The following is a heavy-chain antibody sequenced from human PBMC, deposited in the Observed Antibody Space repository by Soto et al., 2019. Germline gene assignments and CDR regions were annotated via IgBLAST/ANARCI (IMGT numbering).Heavy chain of an antibody. Sequence: GASVKVSCKASGYTFTSYDINWVRQATGQGLEWMGWMNPNSGNTGYAQKFQGRVTMTRNTSISTAYMELSSLRSEDTAVYYCARGRGSGSLFKYYFDYWGQGTLVTVSS. D-gene: IGHD1-26*01. V-gene: IGHV1-8*01. CDR1: GYTFTSYD. CDR2: MNPNSGNT. J-gene: IGHJ4*02. CDR3: ARGRGSGSLFKYYFDY.